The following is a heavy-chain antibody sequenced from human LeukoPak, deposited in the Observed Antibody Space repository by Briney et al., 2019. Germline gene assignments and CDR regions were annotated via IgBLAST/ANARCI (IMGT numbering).Heavy chain of an antibody. CDR1: GFTFSSYW. CDR3: ARDTAMVYWYFDL. J-gene: IGHJ2*01. V-gene: IGHV3-74*01. D-gene: IGHD5-18*01. Sequence: GGSLRLSCAASGFTFSSYWTHWVRQAPGKGLVWVSRINSDGSSTSYADSVKGRFTISRDNAKNTLYLQMNSLRAEDTAVYYCARDTAMVYWYFDLWGRGTLVTVSS. CDR2: INSDGSST.